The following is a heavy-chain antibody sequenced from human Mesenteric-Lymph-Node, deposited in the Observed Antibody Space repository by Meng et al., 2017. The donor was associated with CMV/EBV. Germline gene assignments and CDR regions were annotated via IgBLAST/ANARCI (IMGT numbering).Heavy chain of an antibody. V-gene: IGHV1-46*01. CDR1: GYTFTSYD. CDR3: ARALLWFGEDDYYGMDV. CDR2: INPSGGST. J-gene: IGHJ6*02. Sequence: ASVKVSCKASGYTFTSYDINWVRQATGQGLEWMGIINPSGGSTSYAQKFQGRVTMTRDTSTSTVYMELSSLRSEDTAVYYCARALLWFGEDDYYGMDVWGQGTTVTVS. D-gene: IGHD3-10*01.